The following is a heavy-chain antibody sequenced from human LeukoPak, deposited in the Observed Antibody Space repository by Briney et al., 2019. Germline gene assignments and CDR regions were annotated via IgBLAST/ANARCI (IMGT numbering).Heavy chain of an antibody. Sequence: PGGSLRLSCAASGFTFSNYWMSWVRQAPGKGLEWVANIKLDGSQKYYVDSVKGRFTISRDNAKNSLYLQMNSLRVEDTAFYHCARDGMGVIKAFDIWGQGTMVTVSS. D-gene: IGHD3-10*01. CDR3: ARDGMGVIKAFDI. CDR1: GFTFSNYW. CDR2: IKLDGSQK. V-gene: IGHV3-7*05. J-gene: IGHJ3*02.